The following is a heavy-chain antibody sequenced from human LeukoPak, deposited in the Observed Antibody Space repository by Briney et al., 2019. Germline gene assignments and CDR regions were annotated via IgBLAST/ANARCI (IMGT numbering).Heavy chain of an antibody. V-gene: IGHV4-39*01. CDR1: GGSISSRNYY. Sequence: SETLSLTCTVTGGSISSRNYYWGWIRQPPGKGLEWIVSIRYSGSTYYNPSLRSRVTISVDTTKNQLSLKLASVTAADTAVYYCARQDCSAACYHYDYWGQGTLVTVSS. CDR3: ARQDCSAACYHYDY. J-gene: IGHJ4*02. CDR2: IRYSGST. D-gene: IGHD2-21*01.